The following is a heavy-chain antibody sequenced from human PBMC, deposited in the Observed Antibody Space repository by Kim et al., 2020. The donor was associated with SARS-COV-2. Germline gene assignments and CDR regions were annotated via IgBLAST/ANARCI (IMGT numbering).Heavy chain of an antibody. D-gene: IGHD3-3*01. J-gene: IGHJ4*02. V-gene: IGHV4-34*01. CDR2: INHSGST. CDR3: ARGGLAYYDFWSGYSQGKRYYFDY. CDR1: GGSFSGYY. Sequence: SETLSLTCAVYGGSFSGYYWSWIRQPPGKGLEWIGEINHSGSTNYNPSLKSRVTISVDTSKNQFSLKLSSVTAADTAVYYCARGGLAYYDFWSGYSQGKRYYFDYWGQGTLVTVSS.